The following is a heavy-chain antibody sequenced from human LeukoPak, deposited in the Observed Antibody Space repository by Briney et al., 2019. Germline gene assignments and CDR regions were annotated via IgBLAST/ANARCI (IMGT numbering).Heavy chain of an antibody. Sequence: GGSLRLSCAASGFTFSDYYMSWIRQAPGKGLEWVSYISSSGSTIYYADSVKGRFTISRDNAKNSLYLQMNSLRAEDTAVYHCARAGSGYYYYYMDVWGKGTTVTVSS. CDR1: GFTFSDYY. D-gene: IGHD3-3*01. CDR3: ARAGSGYYYYYMDV. CDR2: ISSSGSTI. J-gene: IGHJ6*03. V-gene: IGHV3-11*04.